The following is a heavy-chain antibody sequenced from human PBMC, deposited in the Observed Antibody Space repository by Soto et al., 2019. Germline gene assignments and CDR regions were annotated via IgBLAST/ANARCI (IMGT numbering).Heavy chain of an antibody. D-gene: IGHD3-10*01. CDR1: GFTISRYA. J-gene: IGHJ4*02. CDR2: IGGDGEST. CDR3: LPDLKIRGVDY. Sequence: PGGSLRLSCAASGFTISRYAMSWVRQIPGKGLECVSAIGGDGESTHYADSVKGRFTISRDNSKNTLSLQMNSLRAEDTAVYYCLPDLKIRGVDYWGQGTLVTVSS. V-gene: IGHV3-23*01.